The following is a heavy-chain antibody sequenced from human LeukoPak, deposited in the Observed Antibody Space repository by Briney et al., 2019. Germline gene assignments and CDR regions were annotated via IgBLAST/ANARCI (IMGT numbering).Heavy chain of an antibody. CDR2: ISSSGSTI. Sequence: GGSLRLSCAASGFTFSDYYMSWIRQAPGKGLEWVSYISSSGSTIYYADSVKGRFTISRDNSKNTLYLQMNSLRAEDTAVYYCARHRDGYSLGFFDYWGQGTLVTVSS. CDR1: GFTFSDYY. J-gene: IGHJ4*02. CDR3: ARHRDGYSLGFFDY. D-gene: IGHD5-24*01. V-gene: IGHV3-11*01.